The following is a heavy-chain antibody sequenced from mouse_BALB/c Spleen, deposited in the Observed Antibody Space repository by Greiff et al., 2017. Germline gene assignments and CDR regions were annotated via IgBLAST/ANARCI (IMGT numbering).Heavy chain of an antibody. CDR1: GFTFSSFG. D-gene: IGHD2-2*01. CDR2: ISSGSSTI. J-gene: IGHJ2*01. V-gene: IGHV5-17*02. CDR3: ARWDGYVFDY. Sequence: EVNVVESGGGLVQPGGSRKLSCAASGFTFSSFGMHWVRQAPEKGLEWVAYISSGSSTIYYADTVKGRFTISRDNPKNTLFLQMTSLRSEDTAMYYCARWDGYVFDYWGQGTTLTVSS.